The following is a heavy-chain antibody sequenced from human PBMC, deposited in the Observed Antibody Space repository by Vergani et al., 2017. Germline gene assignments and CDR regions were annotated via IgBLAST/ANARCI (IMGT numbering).Heavy chain of an antibody. D-gene: IGHD6-6*01. V-gene: IGHV3-49*04. Sequence: VQLEESGGGVVQPGRSLRLSCAGSGFTLSSHAMHWVRQAPGKGLEWVGFIRSKAYGETREYAASVKGRFTISRDDSKSIAYLQMNSLKTEDTAVYYCSRVSGSLQLVFDYWGQGALVTVSS. J-gene: IGHJ4*02. CDR3: SRVSGSLQLVFDY. CDR1: GFTLSSHA. CDR2: IRSKAYGETR.